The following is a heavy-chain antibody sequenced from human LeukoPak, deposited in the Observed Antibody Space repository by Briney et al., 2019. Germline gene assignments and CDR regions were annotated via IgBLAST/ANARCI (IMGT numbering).Heavy chain of an antibody. J-gene: IGHJ4*02. D-gene: IGHD5-12*01. V-gene: IGHV1-8*01. CDR3: ARGSYSGYEEDY. CDR2: MNPNSGNT. CDR1: GYTSPFYG. Sequence: ASVKVSCKVSGYTSPFYGITWVRQATGQGLEWMGWMNPNSGNTGYAQKFQGRVTMTRNTSISTAYMELSSLRSEDTAVYYCARGSYSGYEEDYWGQGTLVTVSS.